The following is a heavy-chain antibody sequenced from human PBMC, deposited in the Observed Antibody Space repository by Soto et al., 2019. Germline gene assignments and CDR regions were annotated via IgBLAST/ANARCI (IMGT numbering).Heavy chain of an antibody. CDR1: GDSVSSNSAA. J-gene: IGHJ5*02. CDR2: TYYRSKWYN. CDR3: AIGGRPSENNNLFDP. Sequence: PSQTLSLTCAISGDSVSSNSAAWNWIRQSPSRGLEWLGRTYYRSKWYNDYAVSVKSRITINPDTSKNQFSLQLNSVTPEDTAVYYCAIGGRPSENNNLFDPWGQGTLVPVSS. V-gene: IGHV6-1*01.